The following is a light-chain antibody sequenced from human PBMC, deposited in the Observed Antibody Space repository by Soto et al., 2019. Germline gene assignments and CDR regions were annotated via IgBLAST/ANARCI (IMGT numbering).Light chain of an antibody. V-gene: IGLV1-36*01. CDR1: SSNIGNNA. CDR3: AEWDDSMNAYV. CDR2: YDD. J-gene: IGLJ1*01. Sequence: QSVLTQPPSVSEAPRQRVTISCSGSSSNIGNNAVNWYQQLPGTAPKLLIYYDDLLPSGVSDRFPGSKSGTSASLALSGLQSEDEADYYCAEWDDSMNAYVFGSGTKVTVL.